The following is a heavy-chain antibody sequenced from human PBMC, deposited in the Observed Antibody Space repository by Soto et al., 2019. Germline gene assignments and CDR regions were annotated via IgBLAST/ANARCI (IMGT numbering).Heavy chain of an antibody. CDR2: ISSSSSTI. J-gene: IGHJ4*02. D-gene: IGHD1-26*01. CDR3: ARGGGSYWGGVDY. Sequence: EVQLLESGGGLVQPGGSLRLSCAASGFTFSSYSMNWVRQAPGKGLEWVSYISSSSSTIYYADSVKGRFTISRDNAKNSLYLQMNSLRAEDTAVYYCARGGGSYWGGVDYWGQGTLVTVSS. V-gene: IGHV3-48*01. CDR1: GFTFSSYS.